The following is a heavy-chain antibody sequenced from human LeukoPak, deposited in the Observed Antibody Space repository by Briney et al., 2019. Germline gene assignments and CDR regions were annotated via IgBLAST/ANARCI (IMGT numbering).Heavy chain of an antibody. J-gene: IGHJ4*02. CDR1: GFTFSYYG. Sequence: PGGSLRLSCAASGFTFSYYGIHWVRQAPGKGLEWVASIRSDGSDKYYADSVKGRFTISRDNSKNTLYLQMNSLRAEDTAVYYCAKGPQLPSRAPFDYWGQGTLVTVSS. CDR2: IRSDGSDK. D-gene: IGHD1-7*01. CDR3: AKGPQLPSRAPFDY. V-gene: IGHV3-30*02.